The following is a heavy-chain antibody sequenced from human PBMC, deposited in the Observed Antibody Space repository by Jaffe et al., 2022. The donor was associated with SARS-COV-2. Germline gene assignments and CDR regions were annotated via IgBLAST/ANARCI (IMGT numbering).Heavy chain of an antibody. CDR3: ARDLDDGIAARPNDKAFDY. CDR1: GFTFSSYE. V-gene: IGHV3-48*03. D-gene: IGHD6-6*01. CDR2: ISSSGSTI. Sequence: EVQLVESGGGLVQPGGSLRLSCAASGFTFSSYEMNWVRQAPGKGLEWVSYISSSGSTIYYADSVKGRFTISRDNAKNSLYLQMNSLRAEDTAVYYCARDLDDGIAARPNDKAFDYWGQGTLVTVSS. J-gene: IGHJ4*02.